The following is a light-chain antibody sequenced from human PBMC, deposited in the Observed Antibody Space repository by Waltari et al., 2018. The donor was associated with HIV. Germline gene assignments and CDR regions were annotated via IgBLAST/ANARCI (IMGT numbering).Light chain of an antibody. CDR1: QDISNY. V-gene: IGKV1-33*01. CDR2: DAS. J-gene: IGKJ1*01. Sequence: DIQMTQSPSSLSASVGDRVTITCQASQDISNYLNWYQQKPGKAPKLLIYDASNLETGVPSRFSGSGSGTVFILIITSLQPEDSATYYCQQTFSLPPTFGQGTKVEIK. CDR3: QQTFSLPPT.